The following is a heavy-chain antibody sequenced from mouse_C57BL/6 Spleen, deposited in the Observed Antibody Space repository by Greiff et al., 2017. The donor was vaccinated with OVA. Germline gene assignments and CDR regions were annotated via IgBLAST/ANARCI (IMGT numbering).Heavy chain of an antibody. V-gene: IGHV1-82*01. J-gene: IGHJ2*01. D-gene: IGHD4-1*01. CDR3: APNWDFDY. Sequence: QVQLKQSGPELVKPGASVKISCKASGYAFRSSWMNWVKQRPGKGLEWIGRIYPGDGDTNYNGKFKGKATLTADKSSSTAYMQLSSLTSEDSAVYFCAPNWDFDYWGQGTTLTVSS. CDR1: GYAFRSSW. CDR2: IYPGDGDT.